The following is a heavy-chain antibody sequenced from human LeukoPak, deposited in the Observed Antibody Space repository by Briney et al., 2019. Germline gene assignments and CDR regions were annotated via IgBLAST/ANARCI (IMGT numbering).Heavy chain of an antibody. CDR1: GFTFSSYE. V-gene: IGHV3-48*03. CDR2: ISSSGSTI. D-gene: IGHD6-19*01. J-gene: IGHJ6*04. CDR3: ARARSSGWFENYYGMDV. Sequence: GGSLRLSCAASGFTFSSYEMNWVRQAPGKGLEWVSYISSSGSTIHYADSVKGRFTISRDNAKNSLYLQMNSLRAEDTAVYYCARARSSGWFENYYGMDVWGKGTTVTVSS.